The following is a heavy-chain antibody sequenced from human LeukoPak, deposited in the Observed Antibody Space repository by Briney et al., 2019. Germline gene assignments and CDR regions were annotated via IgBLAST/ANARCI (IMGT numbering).Heavy chain of an antibody. CDR1: GYTFTRYY. CDR2: INPSGGST. D-gene: IGHD3-16*01. Sequence: ASVKVSCKASGYTFTRYYIHWVRQAPGQGLEWMGIINPSGGSTSYAQKFQGRVTMTSDTSTSTVYMDLNSLRSEDTAVYYCARGGYGFDIWGQGTMVSVSS. CDR3: ARGGYGFDI. V-gene: IGHV1-46*01. J-gene: IGHJ3*02.